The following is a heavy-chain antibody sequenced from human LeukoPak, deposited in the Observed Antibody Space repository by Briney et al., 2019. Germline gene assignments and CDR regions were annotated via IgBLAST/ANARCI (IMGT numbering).Heavy chain of an antibody. J-gene: IGHJ4*02. D-gene: IGHD3-10*01. CDR3: ARDQRVTYGLLDY. V-gene: IGHV3-33*01. Sequence: PGGSLRLSCAASGFTFSSYGIHWVRQAPGKGLEWVAVIWYDGSHEYYADSVKGRFTISRDNSKNTLYLQMNSLRAEDTAVYYCARDQRVTYGLLDYWGQGTLVTVSS. CDR2: IWYDGSHE. CDR1: GFTFSSYG.